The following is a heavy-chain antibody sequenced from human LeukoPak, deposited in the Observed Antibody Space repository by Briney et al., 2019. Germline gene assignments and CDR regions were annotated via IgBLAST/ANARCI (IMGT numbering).Heavy chain of an antibody. V-gene: IGHV1-69*06. J-gene: IGHJ4*02. CDR1: GGTFSSYA. CDR2: IIPIFGTA. D-gene: IGHD3-22*01. Sequence: SVKVSCKASGGTFSSYAISWVRQAPGQGLEWMGRIIPIFGTANYAQKFQGRVTITADKSTSTAYMELSNLRSEDTAVYYCARGAYYYDSSSFDYWGQGTLVTVSS. CDR3: ARGAYYYDSSSFDY.